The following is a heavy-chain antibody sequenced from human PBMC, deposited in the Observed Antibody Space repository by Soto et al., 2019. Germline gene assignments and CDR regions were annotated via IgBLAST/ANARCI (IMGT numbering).Heavy chain of an antibody. J-gene: IGHJ4*02. D-gene: IGHD3-10*01. CDR1: GFTFSSYA. CDR3: ESPGRAVSSYYFDY. Sequence: EVQLVESGGGLVQPGGSLRLSCAASGFTFSSYAMHWVRQSPGKGLEYVSAISSNGGSTYYANSVKGRFTISRDNSKNTLYLQMGSLRAEDMAMYYCESPGRAVSSYYFDYLGQGTLVTVSS. V-gene: IGHV3-64*01. CDR2: ISSNGGST.